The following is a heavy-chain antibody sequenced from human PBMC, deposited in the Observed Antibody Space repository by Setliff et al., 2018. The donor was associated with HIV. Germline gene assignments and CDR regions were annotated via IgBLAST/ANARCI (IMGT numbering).Heavy chain of an antibody. Sequence: PGGSLRLSCAASGFTFSAYAMTWVRRAPGRGLEWVSATTSNGRTTDYAESVRGRLTLSRDNSGNTLYLQMTSLRAEDTAIYYCAKAWGSGYPSFESALMFDVWGQGTLVIVSS. D-gene: IGHD3-3*01. J-gene: IGHJ4*02. CDR3: AKAWGSGYPSFESALMFDV. CDR2: TTSNGRTT. V-gene: IGHV3-23*01. CDR1: GFTFSAYA.